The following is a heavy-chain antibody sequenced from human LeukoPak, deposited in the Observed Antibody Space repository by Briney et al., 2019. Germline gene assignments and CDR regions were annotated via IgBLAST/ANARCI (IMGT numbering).Heavy chain of an antibody. CDR1: GFTFSHFG. CDR3: AKTYFDTSAYHLYFFDS. CDR2: ISFDGHNE. D-gene: IGHD3-22*01. Sequence: PGASLRLSCAASGFTFSHFGMHWVRQAPGKGLEWLALISFDGHNEYCADSVKGRFTISRDNSKNTLYLQMTSLRPDDTAVYYCAKTYFDTSAYHLYFFDSWGQGIPVIVSS. V-gene: IGHV3-30*18. J-gene: IGHJ4*02.